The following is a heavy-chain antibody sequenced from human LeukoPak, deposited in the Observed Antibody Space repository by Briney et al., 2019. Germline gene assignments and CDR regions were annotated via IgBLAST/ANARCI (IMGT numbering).Heavy chain of an antibody. Sequence: GGSLRLSCAASGFTFDDYGMSWVRQAPGKGLEWVSGINWNGGSTGYADSVKGRFTISRDNAKNSLYLQMNSLRAEDTALCYCARDFKYYDFWSGYYRVIFDYWGQGTLVTVSS. V-gene: IGHV3-20*04. CDR2: INWNGGST. D-gene: IGHD3-3*01. CDR3: ARDFKYYDFWSGYYRVIFDY. CDR1: GFTFDDYG. J-gene: IGHJ4*02.